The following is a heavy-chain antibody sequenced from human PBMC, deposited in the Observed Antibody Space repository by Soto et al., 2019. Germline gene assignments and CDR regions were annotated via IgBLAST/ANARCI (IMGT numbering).Heavy chain of an antibody. J-gene: IGHJ4*02. CDR2: IYWDDDK. CDR3: AHKGDGYRGFKY. V-gene: IGHV2-5*02. Sequence: QITLKESGPTLVKPTQTLTLTCTLSGFSLSTSGAGVGWIRQPPGKALELLALIYWDDDKRYSPSLKSRLTITKDTSKNQVVLTMTNMDPVDTATYYCAHKGDGYRGFKYWGQGTLVTVSS. D-gene: IGHD5-12*01. CDR1: GFSLSTSGAG.